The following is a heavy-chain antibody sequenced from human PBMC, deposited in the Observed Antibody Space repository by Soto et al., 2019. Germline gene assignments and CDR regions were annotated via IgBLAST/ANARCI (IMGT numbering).Heavy chain of an antibody. CDR3: AREQWGFDS. CDR1: GGSITTNGHY. Sequence: QVQLQESGPDLVKPSQTLSLTCSVSGGSITTNGHYWTWIRQHPGQGLEWIAYIYYTGNSYLNPSRKIRLSISVATSNNQFPLELRSVTAADTSVYYCAREQWGFDSWGQGTLVPVSS. V-gene: IGHV4-31*03. CDR2: IYYTGNS. D-gene: IGHD6-19*01. J-gene: IGHJ4*02.